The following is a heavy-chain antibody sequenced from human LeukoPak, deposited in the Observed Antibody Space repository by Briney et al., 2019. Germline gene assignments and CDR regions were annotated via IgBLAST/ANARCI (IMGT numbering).Heavy chain of an antibody. Sequence: TSETLSLTCTVSGGSISSYYWSWIRQPPGKGLEWIGYIYYSGSTNYNPSLKSRVTISVDTFKNQFSLKLSSVTAADTAVYYCARDLVGAFDIWGQGTMVTVSS. CDR1: GGSISSYY. CDR2: IYYSGST. D-gene: IGHD2-21*01. CDR3: ARDLVGAFDI. V-gene: IGHV4-59*01. J-gene: IGHJ3*02.